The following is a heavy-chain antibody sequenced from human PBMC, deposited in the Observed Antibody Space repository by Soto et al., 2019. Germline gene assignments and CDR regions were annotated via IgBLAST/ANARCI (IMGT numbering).Heavy chain of an antibody. CDR3: ARSGDNYNVLDY. Sequence: PGGSLRLTCAASGFSISDHYMSWIRQAPWKWLEWVSYSSNSGTFTKYADSVKGRFSISRDNAKNSLYLEINSLRGEDTAIYYCARSGDNYNVLDYWGQGTPVTVSS. CDR1: GFSISDHY. V-gene: IGHV3-11*03. CDR2: SSNSGTFT. D-gene: IGHD3-10*02. J-gene: IGHJ4*02.